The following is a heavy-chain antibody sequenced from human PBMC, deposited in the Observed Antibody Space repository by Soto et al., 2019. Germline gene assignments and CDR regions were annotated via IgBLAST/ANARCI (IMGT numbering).Heavy chain of an antibody. CDR2: ISAGNGNT. D-gene: IGHD4-4*01. CDR1: GYTFTSYA. CDR3: ARDPTTTGSFDY. J-gene: IGHJ4*02. V-gene: IGHV1-3*01. Sequence: QVQLVQSGAEVKKPGASVKVSCKASGYTFTSYAMHWVRQAPGQRLEWMGWISAGNGNTKYSQKFQGRVTITRDTSASTAYMELSSLRSEDTAVYYCARDPTTTGSFDYWGQGTLVTVSS.